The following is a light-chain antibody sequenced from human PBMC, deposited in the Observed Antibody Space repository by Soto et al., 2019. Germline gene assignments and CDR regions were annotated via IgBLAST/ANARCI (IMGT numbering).Light chain of an antibody. Sequence: DIVMTQSPDSLAVSLGERATINCKSSQSILFSSNNKNYLTWYQQKPGQPPKPLIYWASTRESGVPARCSGSGSAPYFTLTISSLQAEDVAVYYCHHYYSKPVTFGVGTNVEIK. CDR2: WAS. CDR3: HHYYSKPVT. V-gene: IGKV4-1*01. J-gene: IGKJ4*01. CDR1: QSILFSSNNKNY.